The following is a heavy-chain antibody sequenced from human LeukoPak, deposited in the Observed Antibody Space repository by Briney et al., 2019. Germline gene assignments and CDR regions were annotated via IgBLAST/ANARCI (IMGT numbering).Heavy chain of an antibody. Sequence: GGSLRLSCAASGFTFSSYEMNWVRQAPGKGLEWVAYISSIGSTINYADSMKGHFTISRDNAKNSLYLQMNSLRAEDAAVYYCAELGITMIGGVWGKGTTVTISS. CDR3: AELGITMIGGV. CDR2: ISSIGSTI. V-gene: IGHV3-48*03. J-gene: IGHJ6*04. D-gene: IGHD3-10*02. CDR1: GFTFSSYE.